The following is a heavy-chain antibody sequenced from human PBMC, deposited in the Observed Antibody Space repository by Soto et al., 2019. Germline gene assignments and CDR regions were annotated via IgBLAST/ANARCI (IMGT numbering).Heavy chain of an antibody. CDR1: GGSFSGYY. CDR3: AERPAERGHSDSSSRYPVYFQH. J-gene: IGHJ1*01. V-gene: IGHV4-34*01. CDR2: INHSGST. Sequence: SETLSLTCAVYGGSFSGYYWSWIRQPPGKGLEWIGEINHSGSTNYNPSLKSRVTISVDTSKNQFSLKLSSVTAADTAVYYCAERPAERGHSDSSSRYPVYFQHWGQGTLVTVSS. D-gene: IGHD6-13*01.